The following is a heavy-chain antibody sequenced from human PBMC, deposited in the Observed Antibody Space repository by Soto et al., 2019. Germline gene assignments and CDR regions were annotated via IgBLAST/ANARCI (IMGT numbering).Heavy chain of an antibody. CDR3: ARDRAGIGTSCWFDP. Sequence: QVQVVESGGGVVQPGRSLRLSCATSGLAFNTYGMHWVRQAPGKGLEWVAVIWSDGTYRNYEDSVKGRFTIFRYNSKNTVYLQMDSLRAEDTAPYYCARDRAGIGTSCWFDPWCQGTLVTVSS. V-gene: IGHV3-33*01. D-gene: IGHD6-13*01. J-gene: IGHJ5*02. CDR2: IWSDGTYR. CDR1: GLAFNTYG.